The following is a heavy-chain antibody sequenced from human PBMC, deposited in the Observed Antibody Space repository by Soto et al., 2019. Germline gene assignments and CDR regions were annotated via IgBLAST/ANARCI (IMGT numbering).Heavy chain of an antibody. J-gene: IGHJ6*02. CDR3: ARDGFPSGYYDFWSGYPPYYYYGMDV. D-gene: IGHD3-3*01. Sequence: PGGSLRLSCAASGFTFSSYAMHWVRQAPGKGLEWVAVISYDGSNKYYADSVKGRFTISRDNSKNTLYLQMNSLRAEDTAVYYCARDGFPSGYYDFWSGYPPYYYYGMDVWGQGTTVTVSS. CDR1: GFTFSSYA. V-gene: IGHV3-30-3*01. CDR2: ISYDGSNK.